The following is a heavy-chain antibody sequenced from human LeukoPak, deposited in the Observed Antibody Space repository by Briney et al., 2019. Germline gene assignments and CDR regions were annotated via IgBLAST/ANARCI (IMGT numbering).Heavy chain of an antibody. CDR2: MNPNSGDT. V-gene: IGHV1-8*01. CDR3: ARGFAGYDTSDYAFSYY. CDR1: GYTFTNYD. Sequence: ASVKVSCKASGYTFTNYDLTWVRQATGQGLEWMGWMNPNSGDTGYAQKFQGRLTMTRDTSISTTYMELSSLRSEDTAVYYCARGFAGYDTSDYAFSYYWGQGTLVTVSS. D-gene: IGHD3-22*01. J-gene: IGHJ4*02.